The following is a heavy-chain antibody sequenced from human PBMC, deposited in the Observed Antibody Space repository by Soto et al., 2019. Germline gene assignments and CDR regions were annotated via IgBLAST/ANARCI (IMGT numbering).Heavy chain of an antibody. J-gene: IGHJ6*02. CDR1: GGSISSYY. V-gene: IGHV4-59*01. CDR2: IYYSGST. D-gene: IGHD3-22*01. CDR3: ARSYYYDSSGYYYYCGMDV. Sequence: SETLSLTCTVSGGSISSYYWSWIRQPPGKGLEWIGYIYYSGSTNYNPSLKSRVTISVDTSKNQFSLKLSSVTAADTAVYYCARSYYYDSSGYYYYCGMDVWGQGTTVTVSS.